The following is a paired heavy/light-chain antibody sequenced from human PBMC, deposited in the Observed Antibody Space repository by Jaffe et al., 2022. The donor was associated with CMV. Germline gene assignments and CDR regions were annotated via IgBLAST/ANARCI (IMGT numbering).Light chain of an antibody. CDR3: QQYYTIPWT. J-gene: IGKJ1*01. CDR1: QSILYSSNSKNY. V-gene: IGKV4-1*01. Sequence: DIVMTQSPDSLAVSLGERATINCKSSQSILYSSNSKNYLGWYQQKPGQPPKLLIYWASTRESGVPDRFSGSGSGTDFTLTISGLQAEDVAVYYCQQYYTIPWTFGQGTKVEIK. CDR2: WAS.
Heavy chain of an antibody. V-gene: IGHV5-10-1*03. CDR2: IDPSDSYT. Sequence: EVQLVQSGAEVKKPGESLRISCKGSGYKFANSWISWVRQVAGEGLEWMGRIDPSDSYTNISPSFYGHVTISFDKSTNAAYLQWVSLRASDTAMYYCARHDGDFRGWFDSWGQGTVVTVSS. J-gene: IGHJ5*01. CDR3: ARHDGDFRGWFDS. D-gene: IGHD4-17*01. CDR1: GYKFANSW.